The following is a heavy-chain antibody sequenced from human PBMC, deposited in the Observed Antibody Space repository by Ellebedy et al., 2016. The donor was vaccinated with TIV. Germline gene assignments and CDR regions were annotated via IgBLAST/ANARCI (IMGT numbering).Heavy chain of an antibody. Sequence: GESLKISCAASGFTFSSYAMSWVRQAPGKGLEWVSAISGSGGSTYYADSVKGRFTISRDNSKNTLYLQMNSLRAEDTAVYYCAKEGPTVTTIPYYYYGMDVWGQGTTVTVSS. CDR3: AKEGPTVTTIPYYYYGMDV. V-gene: IGHV3-23*01. CDR2: ISGSGGST. D-gene: IGHD4-17*01. J-gene: IGHJ6*02. CDR1: GFTFSSYA.